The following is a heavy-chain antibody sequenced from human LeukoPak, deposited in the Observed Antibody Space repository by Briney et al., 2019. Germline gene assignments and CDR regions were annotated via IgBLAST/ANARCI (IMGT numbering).Heavy chain of an antibody. Sequence: GGSLRLSCAASGVTFSSYWMSWVRQAPGKGLEWVANIKQDGSEKYYVDSVKGRFTISRDNAKNSLYLQMNSLRAEDTAVYYGARVPAMVSYWGQGTLVTVSS. D-gene: IGHD5-18*01. V-gene: IGHV3-7*01. CDR2: IKQDGSEK. CDR3: ARVPAMVSY. J-gene: IGHJ4*02. CDR1: GVTFSSYW.